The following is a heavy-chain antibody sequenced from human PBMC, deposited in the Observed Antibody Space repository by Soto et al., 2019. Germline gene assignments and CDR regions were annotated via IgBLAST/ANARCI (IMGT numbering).Heavy chain of an antibody. D-gene: IGHD6-19*01. Sequence: GGSLRLSCAASGFTVSSNYMSWVRQAPGKGLEWVSVIYSGGSTYYADSVKGRFTISRHNSKNTLYLQMNSLRAEDTAVYYCAASIAVAGMEAFDIWGQGTMVTVSS. CDR3: AASIAVAGMEAFDI. CDR1: GFTVSSNY. CDR2: IYSGGST. V-gene: IGHV3-53*04. J-gene: IGHJ3*02.